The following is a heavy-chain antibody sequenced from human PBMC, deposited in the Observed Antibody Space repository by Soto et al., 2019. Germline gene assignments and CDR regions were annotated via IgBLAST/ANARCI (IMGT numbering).Heavy chain of an antibody. D-gene: IGHD2-21*02. Sequence: SETRSLTGSVSGGSVRGGSFYWTWIRQPPGKALEWIGYIYYIGRTNYSPSLKSRVTMSVDTSKNQVSLKLTSVTAADTAVYYCARAPVVTGMFDPWGQGTLVTVSS. CDR1: GGSVRGGSFY. CDR2: IYYIGRT. V-gene: IGHV4-61*01. CDR3: ARAPVVTGMFDP. J-gene: IGHJ5*02.